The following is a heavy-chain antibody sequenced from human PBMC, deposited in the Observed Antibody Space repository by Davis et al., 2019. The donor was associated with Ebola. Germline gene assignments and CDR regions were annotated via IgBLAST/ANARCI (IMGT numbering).Heavy chain of an antibody. CDR3: ARNWVTSFDY. J-gene: IGHJ4*02. D-gene: IGHD2-21*02. V-gene: IGHV3-30*03. CDR1: GFTFSSYG. CDR2: ISYDGSDK. Sequence: PGGSLRLSCAASGFTFSSYGMHWVRQAPGKGLEWVAVISYDGSDKYYADSVKGRFTISRDNSKNTLYLQMNSLRAEDTAVYYCARNWVTSFDYWGQGTLVTVSS.